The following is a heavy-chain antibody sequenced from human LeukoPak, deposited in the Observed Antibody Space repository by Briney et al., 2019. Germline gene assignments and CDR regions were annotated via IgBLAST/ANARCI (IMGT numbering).Heavy chain of an antibody. D-gene: IGHD3-10*01. V-gene: IGHV4-4*02. J-gene: IGHJ4*02. CDR1: GGSISSSNW. CDR2: IYHSGST. CDR3: ARGALLWFGAKMEYYFDS. Sequence: SSETLSLTCAVSGGSISSSNWWSWVRQPPGKGPEWIGEIYHSGSTNYNPSLKSRVTISVDKSKNQFSLRLKSVTAADTAVYYCARGALLWFGAKMEYYFDSWGQGTPLTVSS.